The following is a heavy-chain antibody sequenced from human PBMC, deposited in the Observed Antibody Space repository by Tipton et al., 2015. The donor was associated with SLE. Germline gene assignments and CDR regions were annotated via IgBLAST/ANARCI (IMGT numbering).Heavy chain of an antibody. D-gene: IGHD3-9*01. V-gene: IGHV3-30-3*01. CDR3: AREGYYDILTGRPGFDP. CDR1: GFTFSSYA. CDR2: ISNDGSNK. Sequence: SLRLSCAASGFTFSSYAMHWVRQAPGKGLEWVAVISNDGSNKYYVDSVKGRFTISRDNSKNTLYLQMNSLRAEGAEDTAVYYCAREGYYDILTGRPGFDPWGQGTLVTVSS. J-gene: IGHJ5*02.